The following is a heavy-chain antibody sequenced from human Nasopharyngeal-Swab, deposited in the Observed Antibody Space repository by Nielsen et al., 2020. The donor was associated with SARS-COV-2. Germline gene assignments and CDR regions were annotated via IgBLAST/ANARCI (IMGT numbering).Heavy chain of an antibody. V-gene: IGHV3-53*01. CDR1: EFSVTSNY. J-gene: IGHJ6*03. Sequence: GESLKISCAASEFSVTSNYMYWVRQAPGKGLEWVSVIYSGGTTYYADSVKGRFTISRDNSKNTLYLQMNSLRAEDTAVYYCARGDSWTYDDPYYYLYYYMDVWGKGTTVTVSS. D-gene: IGHD1-26*01. CDR3: ARGDSWTYDDPYYYLYYYMDV. CDR2: IYSGGTT.